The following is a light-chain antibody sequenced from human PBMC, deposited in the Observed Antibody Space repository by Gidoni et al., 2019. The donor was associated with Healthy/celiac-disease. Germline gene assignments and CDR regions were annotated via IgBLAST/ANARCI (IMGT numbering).Light chain of an antibody. V-gene: IGKV1-33*01. J-gene: IGKJ3*01. CDR3: QQYRT. Sequence: DIQMTQSPSSLSASVGDRVTITCQASQDISNYLNWYQQKPGKAPKLLLYDASNLETGVPSRFSGSGSGTDFTFTISSLQPEDIATYYCQQYRTFGPGTKVDIK. CDR1: QDISNY. CDR2: DAS.